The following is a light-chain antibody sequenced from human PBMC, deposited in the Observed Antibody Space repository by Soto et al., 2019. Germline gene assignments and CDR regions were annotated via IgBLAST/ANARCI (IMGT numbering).Light chain of an antibody. Sequence: DAVMTHSPLSLPVTLVHPASLSCRSSEILAHSDGNTYLTWFQQRPGQSPRRLIYMVSERDSGVPDRFSGNGSASDFTLKISRVEAEDVGVYYCMQGTHWPRTFGQGTKVDIK. V-gene: IGKV2-30*02. CDR3: MQGTHWPRT. CDR2: MVS. J-gene: IGKJ1*01. CDR1: EILAHSDGNTY.